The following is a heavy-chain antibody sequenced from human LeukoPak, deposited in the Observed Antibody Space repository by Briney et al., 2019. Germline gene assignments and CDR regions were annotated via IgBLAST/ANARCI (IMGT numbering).Heavy chain of an antibody. D-gene: IGHD1-14*01. CDR3: ASSGPRGWFDP. CDR1: GGSISSYY. CDR2: IYYSGST. J-gene: IGHJ5*02. V-gene: IGHV4-59*08. Sequence: PSETLSLTCTVSGGSISSYYWSWIRQPPGQGLEWIGYIYYSGSTNYNPSLKSRVTISVDTSKNQFSLKLSSVTAADTAVYYCASSGPRGWFDPWGQGTLVTVSS.